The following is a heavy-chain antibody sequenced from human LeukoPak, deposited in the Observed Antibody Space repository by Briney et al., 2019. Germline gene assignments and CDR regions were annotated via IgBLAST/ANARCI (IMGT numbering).Heavy chain of an antibody. D-gene: IGHD2-15*01. Sequence: ASVKVSCKVSGYTLTELSMHWVRQAPGKGLEWMGGFDPEDGETIYAQKFQGRVTMTEDTSTDTAYMELSSLRSEDTAVYYCAASICNGGSCYSDYFDYWCQGTLVTVSS. J-gene: IGHJ4*02. CDR3: AASICNGGSCYSDYFDY. CDR1: GYTLTELS. V-gene: IGHV1-24*01. CDR2: FDPEDGET.